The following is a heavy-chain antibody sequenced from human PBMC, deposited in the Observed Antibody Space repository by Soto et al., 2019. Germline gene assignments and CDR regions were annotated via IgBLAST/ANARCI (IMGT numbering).Heavy chain of an antibody. CDR2: VNGDGSST. CDR3: ARDSSGSCGY. V-gene: IGHV3-74*01. J-gene: IGHJ4*02. CDR1: GFTFSNYW. Sequence: EVQLVESGGGLVQPGGSLRLSCAASGFTFSNYWMHWVRQAPGEGLVWVSRVNGDGSSTSYADSVKGRFTVSRDSAQSTLYLQMNRLRAEDTAVHDCARDSSGSCGYWGQGTLVTVPS.